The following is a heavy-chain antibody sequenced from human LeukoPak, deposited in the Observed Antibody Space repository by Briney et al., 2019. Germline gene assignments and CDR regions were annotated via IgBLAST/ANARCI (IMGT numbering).Heavy chain of an antibody. Sequence: PSETLSLTCNVSGGSISTYYWSWIRQPPGKGLEWIGYIYHSGSTKYNPSLKSRVTISVDTSKNQFSLKLSSVTAADTAVYYCARARTITIFPLRGQDNYYYYMDVWGKGTTVTVSS. V-gene: IGHV4-59*01. CDR1: GGSISTYY. CDR3: ARARTITIFPLRGQDNYYYYMDV. CDR2: IYHSGST. J-gene: IGHJ6*03. D-gene: IGHD3-9*01.